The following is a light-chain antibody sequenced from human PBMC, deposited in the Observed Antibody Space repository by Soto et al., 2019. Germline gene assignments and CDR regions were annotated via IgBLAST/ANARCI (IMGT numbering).Light chain of an antibody. CDR2: DAS. V-gene: IGKV3D-15*01. CDR1: QSVSRN. J-gene: IGKJ2*01. Sequence: EIVMTQSPATLSVSPGERATLSCRASQSVSRNLAWYQQNPGQAPRLLIYDASTRATGIPVRFSGSGSGTELTLTISSLQPEDFAVYYCQQYNNWPPYTFGQGTKLEIK. CDR3: QQYNNWPPYT.